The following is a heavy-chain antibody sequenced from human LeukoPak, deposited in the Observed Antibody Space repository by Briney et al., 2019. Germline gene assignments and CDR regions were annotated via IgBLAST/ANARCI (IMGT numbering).Heavy chain of an antibody. D-gene: IGHD3-10*01. CDR3: ARAGTLVRGVIIYFNY. Sequence: SETLSLTRAVYGGSLSGYYWSWIRQPAGKGLEGMGEMNHTGSTNYNPSLNSRVTTSVDTSKNQYSLKLSSVTAADTAVYYCARAGTLVRGVIIYFNYWGQGTLVTVSS. CDR2: MNHTGST. V-gene: IGHV4-34*01. J-gene: IGHJ4*02. CDR1: GGSLSGYY.